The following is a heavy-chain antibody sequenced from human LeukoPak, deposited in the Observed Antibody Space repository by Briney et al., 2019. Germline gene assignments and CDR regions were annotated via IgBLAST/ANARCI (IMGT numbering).Heavy chain of an antibody. CDR3: AREVNLGDYFDY. Sequence: PGGSLRLSCAASGFTFSSYGMHWVRQAPGKGLEWVANIKQDGSEKYYVDSVKGRFTISRDNAKNSLYLQMNSLRAEDTAVYYCAREVNLGDYFDYWGQGTLVTVSS. J-gene: IGHJ4*02. CDR1: GFTFSSYG. V-gene: IGHV3-7*01. CDR2: IKQDGSEK. D-gene: IGHD3-16*01.